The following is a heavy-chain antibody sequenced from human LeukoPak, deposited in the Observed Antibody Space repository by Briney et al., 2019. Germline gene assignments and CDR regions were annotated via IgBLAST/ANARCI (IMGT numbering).Heavy chain of an antibody. CDR2: IIPIFGTA. V-gene: IGHV1-69*05. CDR3: AREGATPADY. J-gene: IGHJ4*02. Sequence: SVKVSCKASGGTFSNYAISWVRQAPGQGLEWMGRIIPIFGTANYAQKFQGRVTITTDESTSTAYMELSSLRSEDTAVYYCAREGATPADYWGQGTLVTVSS. D-gene: IGHD1-26*01. CDR1: GGTFSNYA.